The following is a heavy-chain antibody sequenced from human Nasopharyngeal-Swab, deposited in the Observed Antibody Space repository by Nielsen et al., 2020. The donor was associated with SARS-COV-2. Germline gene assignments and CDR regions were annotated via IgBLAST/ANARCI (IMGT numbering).Heavy chain of an antibody. Sequence: GESLKISCAASGFTFSSYAMHWVRQAPGKGLEWVAVISYDGSNKYYADSVKGRFTISRDNSKNTLYLQMNSLRAEDTAVYYCARDLGSGWYPWSQGTLVTVSS. CDR2: ISYDGSNK. J-gene: IGHJ5*02. D-gene: IGHD6-19*01. CDR1: GFTFSSYA. CDR3: ARDLGSGWYP. V-gene: IGHV3-30-3*01.